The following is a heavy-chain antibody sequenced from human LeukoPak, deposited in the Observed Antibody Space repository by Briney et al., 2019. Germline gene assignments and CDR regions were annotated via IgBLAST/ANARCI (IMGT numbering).Heavy chain of an antibody. CDR2: INHSGST. Sequence: SETLSLTCAVYGGSFSGYYWSWIRQSPGKGLEWIGEINHSGSTNYNPSLKSRVTISVDTSKNQFSLKLSSVTAADTAVYYCARGLSHMVRANWFDPWGQGTLVTVSS. D-gene: IGHD3-10*01. V-gene: IGHV4-34*01. CDR1: GGSFSGYY. CDR3: ARGLSHMVRANWFDP. J-gene: IGHJ5*02.